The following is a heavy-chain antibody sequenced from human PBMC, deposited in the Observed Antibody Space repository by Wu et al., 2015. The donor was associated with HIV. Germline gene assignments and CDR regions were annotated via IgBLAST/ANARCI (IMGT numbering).Heavy chain of an antibody. CDR2: IIPIFGTT. D-gene: IGHD4-17*01. Sequence: QVQLVQSGAEVKKPGASVKVSCKISGYTFTKFYIHWVRQAPGQGLEWMGGIIPIFGTTNYAQKFQGRVTVTTDEYTSTAYMELSYVTSEDTAVYYCASYDYGDYRNWFDPGAREPWSPSP. CDR1: GYTFTKFY. CDR3: ASYDYGDYRNWFDP. J-gene: IGHJ5*02. V-gene: IGHV1-69*05.